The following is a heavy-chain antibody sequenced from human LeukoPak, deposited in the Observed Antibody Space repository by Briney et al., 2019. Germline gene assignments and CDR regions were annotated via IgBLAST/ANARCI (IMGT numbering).Heavy chain of an antibody. D-gene: IGHD3-10*01. CDR1: GGSFSGYY. CDR3: AGSNYDNWFDP. V-gene: IGHV4-34*01. Sequence: SETLSLTCAVYGGSFSGYYWSWIRQPPGKGLEWIGSIYHSGNTYYNPSLKSQVTLSVDTSKNQFSLKLSSVTAADTAVYYCAGSNYDNWFDPWGQGTLVSVSS. J-gene: IGHJ5*02. CDR2: IYHSGNT.